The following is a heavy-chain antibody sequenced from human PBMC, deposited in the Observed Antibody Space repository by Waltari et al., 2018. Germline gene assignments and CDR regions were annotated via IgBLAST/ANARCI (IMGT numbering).Heavy chain of an antibody. D-gene: IGHD6-6*01. V-gene: IGHV4-39*07. J-gene: IGHJ5*02. Sequence: QVQLQESGPGLVKSSETLSLTCTVSGGSIGRNTFYWAWLRQPPGKRMEWRASINYSGSTYYMPSLKSRVTISVDTSRNQLSLRLTSVTAADTAVYFCVREWSSSSSWFDPWGQGTLVTVSS. CDR1: GGSIGRNTFY. CDR2: INYSGST. CDR3: VREWSSSSSWFDP.